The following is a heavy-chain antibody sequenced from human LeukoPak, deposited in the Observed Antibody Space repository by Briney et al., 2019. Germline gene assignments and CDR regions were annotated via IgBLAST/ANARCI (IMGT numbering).Heavy chain of an antibody. CDR1: GGSFSVYY. CDR3: AIGRAVGALDY. D-gene: IGHD6-19*01. V-gene: IGHV4-34*01. CDR2: INHSGST. J-gene: IGHJ4*02. Sequence: PSETLSLTCAVYGGSFSVYYWSWIRQPPGKGLEWIGEINHSGSTNYNPSLKSRVTISVDTSKNQFSLKLSSVTAADTAVYYCAIGRAVGALDYWGQGTLVTVSS.